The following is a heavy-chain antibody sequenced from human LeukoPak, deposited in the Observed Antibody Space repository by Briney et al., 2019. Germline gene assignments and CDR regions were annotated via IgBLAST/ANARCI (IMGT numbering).Heavy chain of an antibody. J-gene: IGHJ4*02. Sequence: SETLSLTCTVSGGSISSYYWSWIRQPPGKGLEWIGYIYYSGSTNYNPSLKSRVTISVDTSKNQFSLKLSSVTAADTAVYYCARGRRWLQLPDYWGQGTLVTVSS. CDR2: IYYSGST. V-gene: IGHV4-59*01. D-gene: IGHD5-24*01. CDR3: ARGRRWLQLPDY. CDR1: GGSISSYY.